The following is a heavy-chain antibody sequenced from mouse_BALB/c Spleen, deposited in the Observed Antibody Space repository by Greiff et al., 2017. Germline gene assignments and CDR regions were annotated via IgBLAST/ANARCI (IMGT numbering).Heavy chain of an antibody. Sequence: EVQVVESGGGLVKPGGSLKLSCAASGFTFSSYAMSWVRQTPEKRLEWVASISSGGSTYYPDSVKGRFTISRDNARNILYLQMSSLRSEDTAMYYCAREGYGYAWFAYWGQGTLVTVSA. CDR3: AREGYGYAWFAY. CDR1: GFTFSSYA. D-gene: IGHD1-2*01. J-gene: IGHJ3*01. CDR2: ISSGGST. V-gene: IGHV5-6-5*01.